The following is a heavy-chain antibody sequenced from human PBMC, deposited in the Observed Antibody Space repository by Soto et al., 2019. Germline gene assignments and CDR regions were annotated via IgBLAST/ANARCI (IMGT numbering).Heavy chain of an antibody. CDR3: ARAVAAGGSY. CDR1: GFTLSSYW. CDR2: INQDGSQK. D-gene: IGHD6-19*01. J-gene: IGHJ4*02. Sequence: EVQLVESGGGFVQPGGSLRLSCAASGFTLSSYWMSWVRQAPGKGLEWVANINQDGSQKYYVDSVKGRFTISRDNVKNSVYLQMNSLRVEDTAVYYCARAVAAGGSYWGQGTLVTVSS. V-gene: IGHV3-7*01.